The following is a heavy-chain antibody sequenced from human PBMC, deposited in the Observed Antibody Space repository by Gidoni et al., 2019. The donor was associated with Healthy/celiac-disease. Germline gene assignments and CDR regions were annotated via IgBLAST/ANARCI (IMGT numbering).Heavy chain of an antibody. CDR2: ISSSSSCI. D-gene: IGHD3-10*01. Sequence: EVQLVESGGGLVKPGGSLRLSCAASGLTFSSYSMNWVRQAPGKGLEGVSSISSSSSCIYYADSVKGRFTISRDNAKNSLYLQMNSLRAEDTAVYYCARDQSSYYGSGSYYLPDAFDIWGQGTMVTVSS. CDR3: ARDQSSYYGSGSYYLPDAFDI. J-gene: IGHJ3*02. CDR1: GLTFSSYS. V-gene: IGHV3-21*01.